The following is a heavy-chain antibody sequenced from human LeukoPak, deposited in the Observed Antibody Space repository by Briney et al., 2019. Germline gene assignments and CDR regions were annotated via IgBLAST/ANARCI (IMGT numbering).Heavy chain of an antibody. CDR1: GFSVSSNY. CDR2: ISNDGRT. CDR3: AREEWAYDSSGYYYGGPFDY. J-gene: IGHJ4*02. D-gene: IGHD3-22*01. V-gene: IGHV3-53*01. Sequence: GGSLRLSCAASGFSVSSNYMSWVRQAPGKGLEGVSVISNDGRTYYADSVKGRFTISRDNAKNSLYLQMNSLRAEDTAVYYCAREEWAYDSSGYYYGGPFDYWGQGTLVTVSS.